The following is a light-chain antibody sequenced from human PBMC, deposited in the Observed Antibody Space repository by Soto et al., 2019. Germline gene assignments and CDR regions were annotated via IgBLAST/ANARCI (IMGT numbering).Light chain of an antibody. Sequence: EIVMTQSPATLSVSPGERATLSCRASQSVSSNLGWYQQKPGQAPRLLIYGTSTRATAIPDRFSGSGSGTEFTLTISSLQSEDFVVYYCQHYDNWPLTFGGGTKVEIK. CDR1: QSVSSN. J-gene: IGKJ4*01. CDR2: GTS. CDR3: QHYDNWPLT. V-gene: IGKV3-15*01.